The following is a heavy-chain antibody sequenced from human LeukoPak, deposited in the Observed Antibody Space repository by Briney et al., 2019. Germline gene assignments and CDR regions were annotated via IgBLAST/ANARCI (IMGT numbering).Heavy chain of an antibody. CDR3: AKGSELSIIVVVPAAIDY. CDR1: GFNFGSYA. CDR2: IRGSDGHA. J-gene: IGHJ4*02. V-gene: IGHV3-23*01. Sequence: GGSLRLSCAASGFNFGSYAMNWVRQAPGRGLEWVSTIRGSDGHAAYAVSVRGRFTTTRDNSQNTVYLQMSGLRDEDTAVYYCAKGSELSIIVVVPAAIDYWGQGTLVTVSS. D-gene: IGHD2-2*02.